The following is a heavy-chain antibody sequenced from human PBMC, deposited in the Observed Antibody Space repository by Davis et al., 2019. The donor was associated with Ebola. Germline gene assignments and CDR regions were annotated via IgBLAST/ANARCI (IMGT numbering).Heavy chain of an antibody. J-gene: IGHJ4*02. V-gene: IGHV3-30*03. D-gene: IGHD1-26*01. CDR2: ISYDGSNK. CDR3: ASTPRWELLPGGDY. Sequence: GESLKISCAASGFTFSSYWMSWVRQAPGKGLEWVAVISYDGSNKYYADSVKGRFTISRDNSKNTLYLQMNSLRAEDTAVYYCASTPRWELLPGGDYWGQGTLVTVSS. CDR1: GFTFSSYW.